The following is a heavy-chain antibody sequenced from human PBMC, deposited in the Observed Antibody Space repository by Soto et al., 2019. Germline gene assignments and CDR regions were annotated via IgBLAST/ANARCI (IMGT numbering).Heavy chain of an antibody. CDR1: GFTFSSYA. Sequence: EVQLLESGGDLVQPGGSLRLSCAASGFTFSSYAMSWVRQAPGKGLEWVSAISISGDSTYYADSVKGRFTVSRDDSKNPLYLQMNSLRAEDTAVYYCAKGAPSSSGWSDLDYWVQGSLVTVSS. V-gene: IGHV3-23*01. J-gene: IGHJ4*02. D-gene: IGHD6-19*01. CDR2: ISISGDST. CDR3: AKGAPSSSGWSDLDY.